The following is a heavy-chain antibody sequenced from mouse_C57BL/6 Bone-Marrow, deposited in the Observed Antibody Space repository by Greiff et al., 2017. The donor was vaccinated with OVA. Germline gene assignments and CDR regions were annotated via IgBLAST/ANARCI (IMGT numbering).Heavy chain of an antibody. D-gene: IGHD2-3*01. Sequence: QVQLQQSGAELVKPGASVKLSCKASGYTFTSYWMHWVKQRPGRGLEWIGRIDPNSGGTKYNEKFKSKATLTVDKPSSTAYMQLSSLTSEDSAVYYCALYDAYALDYWGQGTSVTVSS. CDR2: IDPNSGGT. V-gene: IGHV1-72*01. CDR3: ALYDAYALDY. CDR1: GYTFTSYW. J-gene: IGHJ4*01.